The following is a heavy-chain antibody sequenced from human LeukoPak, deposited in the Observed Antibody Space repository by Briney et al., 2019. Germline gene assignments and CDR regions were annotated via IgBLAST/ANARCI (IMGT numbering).Heavy chain of an antibody. V-gene: IGHV3-21*01. J-gene: IGHJ6*03. CDR1: GFTFSNYS. D-gene: IGHD1-26*01. Sequence: GGSLRLSCAASGFTFSNYSMNWVRQAPGNGLEWVSSISSSIIYINYADSVKGRFTISSDNAKNSLYLQMNSLRAEDTAVYYCARDQVGATEDYYYYYMDVWGKGTTVTISS. CDR2: ISSSIIYI. CDR3: ARDQVGATEDYYYYYMDV.